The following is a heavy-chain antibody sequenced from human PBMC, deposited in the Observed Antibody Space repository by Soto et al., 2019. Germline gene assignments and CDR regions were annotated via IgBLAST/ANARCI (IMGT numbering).Heavy chain of an antibody. CDR3: ARDPLGTPFGYFKY. J-gene: IGHJ4*02. V-gene: IGHV4-31*03. Sequence: QAQLQESGPGLVKPSQTLSLTCTVSGGSISSGGYYWSWIRQHPGKGLEWIGNIYYSGSTYYNPSLKCRVTISVDTSKNQFSLKLSSVTAADTAVYYCARDPLGTPFGYFKYWGQGSLVNVSS. CDR2: IYYSGST. CDR1: GGSISSGGYY. D-gene: IGHD3-16*01.